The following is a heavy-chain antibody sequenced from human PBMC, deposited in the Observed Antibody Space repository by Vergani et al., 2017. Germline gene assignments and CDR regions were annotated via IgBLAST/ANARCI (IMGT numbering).Heavy chain of an antibody. D-gene: IGHD4-17*01. V-gene: IGHV1-69*01. CDR1: GGTFSSYA. CDR2: IISIFGTA. J-gene: IGHJ4*02. CDR3: VRAATVTECAFAY. Sequence: QVKLVQSGAEVKKPGSSVKVSCKASGGTFSSYAISGVRQAPGQGLEWMGGIISIFGTANYAKKFQGRVTITADESTSTAYMELSSLRSEDTAVYYCVRAATVTECAFAYWGEGCLVTLSS.